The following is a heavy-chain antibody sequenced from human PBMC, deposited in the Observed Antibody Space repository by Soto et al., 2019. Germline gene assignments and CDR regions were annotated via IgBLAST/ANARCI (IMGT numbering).Heavy chain of an antibody. CDR2: ISSSSSNT. J-gene: IGHJ4*02. CDR1: GFTFSDYY. V-gene: IGHV3-11*06. D-gene: IGHD3-22*01. Sequence: QVQLVESGGGLVKPGGSLRLSCAASGFTFSDYYMSWIRQAPGKGLEWVSYISSSSSNTNYADSVKGRFTISRDNAKNSLYLQMNSLRAEDTAVYYCTREFSPLDDHYYDGSGQSAVGDWGQGTLVTVSS. CDR3: TREFSPLDDHYYDGSGQSAVGD.